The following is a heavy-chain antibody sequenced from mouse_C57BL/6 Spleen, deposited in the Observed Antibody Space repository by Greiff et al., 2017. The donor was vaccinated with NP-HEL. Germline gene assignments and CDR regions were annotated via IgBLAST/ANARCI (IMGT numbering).Heavy chain of an antibody. Sequence: QVQLQQPGAELVKPGASVKLSCKASGYTFTSYWMHWVKQRPGQGLEWIGMIHPNSGSTNYNEKFKSKATLTVDKSSSTAYMQLSSLTSEDSAVYYCARSGSPHITTVVWGTGTTVTVSS. D-gene: IGHD1-1*01. J-gene: IGHJ1*03. CDR2: IHPNSGST. V-gene: IGHV1-64*01. CDR3: ARSGSPHITTVV. CDR1: GYTFTSYW.